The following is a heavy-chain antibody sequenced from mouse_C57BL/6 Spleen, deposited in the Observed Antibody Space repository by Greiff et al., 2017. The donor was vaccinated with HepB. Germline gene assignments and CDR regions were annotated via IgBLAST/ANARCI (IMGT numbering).Heavy chain of an antibody. V-gene: IGHV1-64*01. Sequence: VQLQQPGAELVKPGDSVKFSCKASGYTFTSYWMHWVKQRPGQGLEWIGMIHPNSGSTDYHEKFKSKATITVDKTSSTAYMQLSSLTSQDSAVYDMARSPITTVVAVYYAMDYWGQGTSVTVSS. CDR3: ARSPITTVVAVYYAMDY. D-gene: IGHD1-1*01. CDR1: GYTFTSYW. J-gene: IGHJ4*01. CDR2: IHPNSGST.